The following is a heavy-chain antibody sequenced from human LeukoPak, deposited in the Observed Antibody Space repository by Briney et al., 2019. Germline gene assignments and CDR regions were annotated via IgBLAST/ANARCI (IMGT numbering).Heavy chain of an antibody. D-gene: IGHD3-3*01. Sequence: GASVKVSCKASGYTFTSYYMHWVRQAPGQGLEWMGIINPSGGSTSYAQKFQGRVTMTRDTSTSTVYMELSSLRSEDTAVYYCARDSDDFWSGYSNPSAYSPSDYWGQGTLVTVSS. CDR2: INPSGGST. V-gene: IGHV1-46*01. J-gene: IGHJ4*02. CDR3: ARDSDDFWSGYSNPSAYSPSDY. CDR1: GYTFTSYY.